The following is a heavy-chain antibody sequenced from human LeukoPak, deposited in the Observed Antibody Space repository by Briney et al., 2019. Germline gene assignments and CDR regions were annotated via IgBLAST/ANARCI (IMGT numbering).Heavy chain of an antibody. V-gene: IGHV4-59*01. CDR2: IYYSGST. D-gene: IGHD2-15*01. J-gene: IGHJ3*02. CDR1: GGSISSYY. Sequence: SETLSLTCTVSGGSISSYYWSWIRQPPGKGLEWIGYIYYSGSTNYDPSLKSRVTISLDTSKNQFSLKLTSVTAADTAVYYCARDLLPRPDPGDFALGGSAFDIWGQGTMVTVSS. CDR3: ARDLLPRPDPGDFALGGSAFDI.